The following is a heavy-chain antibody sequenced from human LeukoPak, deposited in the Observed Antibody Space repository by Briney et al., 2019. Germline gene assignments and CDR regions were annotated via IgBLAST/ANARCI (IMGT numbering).Heavy chain of an antibody. J-gene: IGHJ3*02. Sequence: PGGSLRLSCAASGFTFSNYAMNWVRQAPGKGLERVSVIYDCGSTYYADSVKDRFTISRDNSKNTLYLQMNSLRAEDTAVYYCARRRVADYDAFDIWGQGTMVTVSS. CDR2: IYDCGST. V-gene: IGHV3-66*04. D-gene: IGHD5-12*01. CDR3: ARRRVADYDAFDI. CDR1: GFTFSNYA.